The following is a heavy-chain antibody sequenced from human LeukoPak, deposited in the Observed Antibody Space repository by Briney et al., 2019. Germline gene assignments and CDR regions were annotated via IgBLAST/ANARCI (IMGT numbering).Heavy chain of an antibody. D-gene: IGHD2-15*01. J-gene: IGHJ4*02. CDR3: ARDGSFGKYDY. CDR2: IYCSGSN. CDR1: WGSISISRYY. Sequence: SETLSLTCTVWWGSISISRYYVGWIRRPPGEVLGWSGSIYCSGSNYYPPSLKRRVNISVDTYKHQFSLKLSSVTAADTAVYYCARDGSFGKYDYWGQGTLVTVSS. V-gene: IGHV4-39*07.